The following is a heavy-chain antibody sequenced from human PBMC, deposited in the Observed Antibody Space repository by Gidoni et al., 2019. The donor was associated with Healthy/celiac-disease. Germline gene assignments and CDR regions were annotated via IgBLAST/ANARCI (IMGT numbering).Heavy chain of an antibody. V-gene: IGHV4-34*01. CDR2: NNHCGRN. D-gene: IGHD6-6*01. CDR1: GGSFSGYY. Sequence: QVQLQQWGAGLLKPSETLSLTCAVYGGSFSGYYWSWIRQPPGKGLEWIGENNHCGRNNYNPSLKGRVTISVETSKNQVSLKLSSLAAADTALYYCARGGVREYSNLSLWGQGTLVTVSS. CDR3: ARGGVREYSNLSL. J-gene: IGHJ4*02.